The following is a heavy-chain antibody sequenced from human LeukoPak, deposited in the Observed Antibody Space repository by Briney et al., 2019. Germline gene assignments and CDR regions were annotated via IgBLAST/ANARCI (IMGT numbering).Heavy chain of an antibody. Sequence: PSETLSLTCSVSGGSISSSSSYWGWIRQPPGKGLEWIGSIYYSGSIFDNPALKSRVTISVDTSKNQFSLKLSSVTAADTAVYYCARHRSGWLQSSFDYWGQGTLVTVSS. CDR1: GGSISSSSSY. J-gene: IGHJ4*02. V-gene: IGHV4-39*01. CDR2: IYYSGSI. D-gene: IGHD5-24*01. CDR3: ARHRSGWLQSSFDY.